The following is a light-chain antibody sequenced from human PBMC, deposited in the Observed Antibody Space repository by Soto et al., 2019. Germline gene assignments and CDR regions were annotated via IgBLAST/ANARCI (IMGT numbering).Light chain of an antibody. CDR1: QSISSY. CDR3: QQSYSTPGT. CDR2: AAS. J-gene: IGKJ1*01. V-gene: IGKV1-39*01. Sequence: DIQMTQSASSLSASVGDRVTITCRASQSISSYLNWYQQKPGKAPTLLIYAASSLQSGVPSRFSGSGSGTEFTLTISSLQPEDFATYYCQQSYSTPGTFGQGTKVEIK.